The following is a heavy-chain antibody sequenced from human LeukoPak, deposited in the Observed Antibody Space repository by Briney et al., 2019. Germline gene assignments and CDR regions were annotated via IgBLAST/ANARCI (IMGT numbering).Heavy chain of an antibody. CDR1: GFTFGDYA. CDR2: IRSEEYGGTP. D-gene: IGHD6-19*01. Sequence: QPGRSLRLSCRGSGFTFGDYAVTWVRQAPGKGLQWVGFIRSEEYGGTPDYATSVKGRFTISRENSESTAYLQINSLRTEDTAVYYCTRALSGWTGYSDFWSQGTVVAVSS. V-gene: IGHV3-49*04. CDR3: TRALSGWTGYSDF. J-gene: IGHJ4*02.